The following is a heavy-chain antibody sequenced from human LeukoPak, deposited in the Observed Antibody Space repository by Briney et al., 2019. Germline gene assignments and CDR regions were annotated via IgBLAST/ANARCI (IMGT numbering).Heavy chain of an antibody. CDR3: TRPRVATAYYYMDV. CDR2: IRSKANSYAT. V-gene: IGHV3-73*01. D-gene: IGHD5-12*01. Sequence: PGGSLRLSCAASGFTFSSYGMHWVRQASGKGLEWVGRIRSKANSYATAYAASVKGRFTISRDDSKNTAYLQMNSLKTEDTAVYYCTRPRVATAYYYMDVWGKGTTVTVSS. CDR1: GFTFSSYG. J-gene: IGHJ6*03.